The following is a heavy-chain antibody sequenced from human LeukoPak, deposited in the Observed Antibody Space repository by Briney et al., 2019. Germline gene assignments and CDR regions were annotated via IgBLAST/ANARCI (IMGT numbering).Heavy chain of an antibody. V-gene: IGHV3-43*01. CDR3: AKDNRPYDSSGSYFDY. J-gene: IGHJ4*02. D-gene: IGHD3-22*01. CDR1: GFNFDDYT. CDR2: VAWDGGGT. Sequence: PGGSLRLSCAASGFNFDDYTMHWVRQAPGKGLEWVSLVAWDGGGTFFADSVKGRFTVSRDNAKNSLYLQMNSLRAEDTALYYCAKDNRPYDSSGSYFDYWGQGTLVTVSS.